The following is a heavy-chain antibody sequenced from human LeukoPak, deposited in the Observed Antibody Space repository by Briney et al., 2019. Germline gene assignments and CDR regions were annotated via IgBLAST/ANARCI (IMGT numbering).Heavy chain of an antibody. CDR2: INHSGST. CDR3: ARVSSSWYLSWYFDY. J-gene: IGHJ4*02. Sequence: SETLSLTCAVYGGSFSGYYWSWIRQPPGKGLEWIGEINHSGSTNYNPSLKSRVTISVDTSKNQFSLKLSSVTAADTAVYYCARVSSSWYLSWYFDYWGQGTLVTVSS. D-gene: IGHD6-13*01. V-gene: IGHV4-34*01. CDR1: GGSFSGYY.